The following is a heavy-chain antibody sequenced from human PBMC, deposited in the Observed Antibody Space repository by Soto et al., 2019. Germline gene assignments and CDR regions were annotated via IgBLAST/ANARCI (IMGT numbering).Heavy chain of an antibody. CDR3: TTDSYITSIIVRFDY. CDR1: GFTFSNAW. D-gene: IGHD3-22*01. V-gene: IGHV3-15*07. Sequence: GGSLRLSCAASGFTFSNAWINWVRQAPGKGLEWVGRVKSKNDGGTTDFAAPVKGRFAISRDDSKNMVYLEMNSLQTEDTAIYYCTTDSYITSIIVRFDYWGHGTLVXVSS. J-gene: IGHJ4*01. CDR2: VKSKNDGGTT.